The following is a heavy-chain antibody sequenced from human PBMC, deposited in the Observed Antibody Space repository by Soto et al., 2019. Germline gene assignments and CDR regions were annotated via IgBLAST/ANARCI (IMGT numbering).Heavy chain of an antibody. CDR1: GGTFSSYA. Sequence: QVQLVQSGAEVKKPGSSVKVSCKASGGTFSSYAISWVRQAPGQGLEWMGGIIPIFGTANYAQKFQGRVTITADESTSTAYMELSGLRSEDTAVYYCARGPLVNWNSPYYGMDVWGQGTTVTVSS. J-gene: IGHJ6*02. V-gene: IGHV1-69*01. CDR3: ARGPLVNWNSPYYGMDV. D-gene: IGHD1-7*01. CDR2: IIPIFGTA.